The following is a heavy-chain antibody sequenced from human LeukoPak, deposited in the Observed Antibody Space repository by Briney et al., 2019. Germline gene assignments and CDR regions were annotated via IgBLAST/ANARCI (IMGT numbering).Heavy chain of an antibody. CDR3: AELGITMIGGV. D-gene: IGHD3-10*02. J-gene: IGHJ6*04. CDR2: IKQDGSEK. V-gene: IGHV3-7*01. Sequence: GGSLRLSCAAPGFTFSSYWMSWVRQAPGKGLEWVANIKQDGSEKYYVDSVKGRFTISRDNAKNSLYLQMNSLRAEDTAVYYCAELGITMIGGVWGKGTTVTISS. CDR1: GFTFSSYW.